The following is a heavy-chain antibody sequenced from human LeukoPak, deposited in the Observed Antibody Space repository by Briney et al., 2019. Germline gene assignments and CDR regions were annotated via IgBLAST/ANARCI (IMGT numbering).Heavy chain of an antibody. CDR2: ISYDGSNK. D-gene: IGHD3-10*01. CDR1: GFTFSSYG. V-gene: IGHV3-30*18. J-gene: IGHJ3*02. Sequence: PGRSLRPSCAASGFTFSSYGMHWVRQAPGKGLEWVAVISYDGSNKYYADSVKGRFTISRDNSKNTLYLQMNSLRAEDTAVYYCAKDRDGAFDIWGQGTMVTVSS. CDR3: AKDRDGAFDI.